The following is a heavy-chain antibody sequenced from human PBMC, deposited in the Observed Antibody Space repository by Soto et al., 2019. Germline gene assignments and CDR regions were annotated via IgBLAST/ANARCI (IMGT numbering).Heavy chain of an antibody. V-gene: IGHV3-33*01. D-gene: IGHD5-18*01. CDR2: IWYDGSNK. Sequence: QVQLVESGGGVVQPGRSLRLSCAASGFTFSSYGMQWVRQAPGKGLEWVAVIWYDGSNKYYADSVKGRFTISRDNSKNTLYLQMNSLRAEDTAVYYCARDSGYSYGYAFDYWGQGTLVTVSS. CDR3: ARDSGYSYGYAFDY. J-gene: IGHJ4*02. CDR1: GFTFSSYG.